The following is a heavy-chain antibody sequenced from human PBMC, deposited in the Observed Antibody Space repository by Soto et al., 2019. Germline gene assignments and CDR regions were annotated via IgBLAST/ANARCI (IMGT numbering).Heavy chain of an antibody. CDR3: AREVGDYYDSSGYYIDY. Sequence: QVQLVQSGAEVKKPGASVKVSCKASGYTFTSYGISWVRQAPGQGLEWMGWISDYNGNTNYAQKLQGRVTTTTDTSTSTAYMELRSLRSDDTAVYYCAREVGDYYDSSGYYIDYWGQGTLVTVSS. CDR2: ISDYNGNT. J-gene: IGHJ4*02. V-gene: IGHV1-18*04. D-gene: IGHD3-22*01. CDR1: GYTFTSYG.